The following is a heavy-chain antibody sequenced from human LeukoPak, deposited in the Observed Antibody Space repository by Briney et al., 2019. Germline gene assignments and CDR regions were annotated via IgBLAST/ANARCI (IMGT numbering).Heavy chain of an antibody. CDR1: AYSFSSYW. V-gene: IGHV5-51*01. Sequence: GESLTISSTGSAYSFSSYWIGWVRHMRGKGPEWMVIIYTGDSDVKYDPSFEGRVTISADKSNTTAYLQWSSLKASDTAGYYCARRSSSGGYYFDYWGEGTLVTVSS. CDR2: IYTGDSDV. J-gene: IGHJ4*02. CDR3: ARRSSSGGYYFDY. D-gene: IGHD3-16*01.